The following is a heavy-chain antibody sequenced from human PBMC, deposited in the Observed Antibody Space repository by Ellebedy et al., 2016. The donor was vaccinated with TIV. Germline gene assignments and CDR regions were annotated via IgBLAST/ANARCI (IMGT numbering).Heavy chain of an antibody. J-gene: IGHJ4*02. CDR3: ARGRGGSYSIPFDF. D-gene: IGHD1-26*01. Sequence: SETLSLXXTVSGGSIRRSRYYWGWIRQPPGKGLEWIGRIYYSGSTYYNPSLKSRVTISVDTSKNLFSLKVSSVTAADTAVYYCARGRGGSYSIPFDFWGLGTRVTVSS. V-gene: IGHV4-39*01. CDR2: IYYSGST. CDR1: GGSIRRSRYY.